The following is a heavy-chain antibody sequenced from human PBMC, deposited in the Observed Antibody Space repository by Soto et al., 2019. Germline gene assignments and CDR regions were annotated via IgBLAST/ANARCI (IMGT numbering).Heavy chain of an antibody. J-gene: IGHJ5*02. CDR1: GGSISSSNW. Sequence: TLSLTCAVSGGSISSSNWWSWVRQPPGKGLEWIGEIYHSGSTNYNPSLKSRVTISVDKYKNQFFLNLSAVTAADTAVYYCARGELYCTNGLCYANWFDPWGQGTLVTVSS. V-gene: IGHV4-4*02. CDR3: ARGELYCTNGLCYANWFDP. D-gene: IGHD2-8*01. CDR2: IYHSGST.